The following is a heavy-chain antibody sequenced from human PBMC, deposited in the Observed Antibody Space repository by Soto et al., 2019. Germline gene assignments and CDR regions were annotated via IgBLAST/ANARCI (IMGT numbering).Heavy chain of an antibody. J-gene: IGHJ5*02. CDR2: ISTYSGDT. V-gene: IGHV1-18*01. Sequence: QVHLVQSGVEVKTPGASVKVSCQASGYTFFTYDISWVRQAPGQGLEWMGWISTYSGDTKYAQKFQGRVTITTDTSTTTPYVEQRSLESDDTAVYYFAAHNGPTTSENGFDPCGEGTVVTVSS. D-gene: IGHD5-12*01. CDR3: AAHNGPTTSENGFDP. CDR1: GYTFFTYD.